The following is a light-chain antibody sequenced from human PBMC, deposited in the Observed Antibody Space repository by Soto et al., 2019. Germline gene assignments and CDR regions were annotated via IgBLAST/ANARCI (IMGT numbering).Light chain of an antibody. CDR2: GAS. J-gene: IGKJ1*01. CDR1: QSVSSSY. V-gene: IGKV3-20*01. CDR3: QQYDSSPRT. Sequence: IVVTKSPVTLSLSPGERATLSCRASQSVSSSYLAWYQQKPGQAPRLLIYGASSRATGIPDRFSGSGSGTDFTLTINRLEPEDFAVYYCQQYDSSPRTFGQGTKVDIK.